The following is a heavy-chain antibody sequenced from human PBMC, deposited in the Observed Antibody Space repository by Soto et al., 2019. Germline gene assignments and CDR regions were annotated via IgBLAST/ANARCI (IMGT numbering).Heavy chain of an antibody. CDR2: IKQDGSEK. Sequence: GGSLRLSCAASGFTLSSYWMSWVRQAPGKGLEWVANIKQDGSEKYYVDSVKGRFTISRDNAKNSLYLQMNSLRAEDTAVYYCAREAVVAATHYYYYMDVWGKGTTVTVSS. V-gene: IGHV3-7*01. CDR3: AREAVVAATHYYYYMDV. D-gene: IGHD2-15*01. J-gene: IGHJ6*03. CDR1: GFTLSSYW.